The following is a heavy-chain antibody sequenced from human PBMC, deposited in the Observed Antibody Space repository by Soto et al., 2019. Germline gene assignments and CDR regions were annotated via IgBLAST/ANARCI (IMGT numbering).Heavy chain of an antibody. Sequence: QITLKETGPTLVKPTQTLTLTCTFSGFSLSTSGVGVGWIRQPPGKALEWLALIHWYDDTRDSPSLKSRITIIKESSQNQVVLTMTNMDPVDTATYYWAHRRSSSWDFDYWGQGTLVTVAA. J-gene: IGHJ4*02. V-gene: IGHV2-5*01. CDR3: AHRRSSSWDFDY. CDR2: IHWYDDT. D-gene: IGHD6-13*01. CDR1: GFSLSTSGVG.